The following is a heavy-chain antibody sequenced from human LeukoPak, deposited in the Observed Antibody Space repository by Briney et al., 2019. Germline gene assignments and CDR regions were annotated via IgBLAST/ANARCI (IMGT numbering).Heavy chain of an antibody. V-gene: IGHV1-18*01. CDR3: ARDTAVTGIRLPFDI. CDR1: DYTFTNYG. CDR2: ISAFNGNT. J-gene: IGHJ3*02. Sequence: ASVKVSCKASDYTFTNYGISWVQQAPGQGLEWMGWISAFNGNTNYAQRLQDRVTMTTDTSTSTAYMELRSLESDDTAIYYCARDTAVTGIRLPFDIWGQGTMVTVSS. D-gene: IGHD6-19*01.